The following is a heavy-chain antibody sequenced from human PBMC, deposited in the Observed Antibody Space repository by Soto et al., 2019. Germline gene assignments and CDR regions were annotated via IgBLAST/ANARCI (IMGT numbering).Heavy chain of an antibody. CDR1: GGSISSYY. J-gene: IGHJ3*02. CDR3: ATRTVLRYFDWSPTHDAFDI. V-gene: IGHV4-59*01. CDR2: IYYSGSP. D-gene: IGHD3-9*01. Sequence: QVQLQESGPGLVKPSETLSLTCTVSGGSISSYYWCWIRQPPGKGLEWIGYIYYSGSPNYNPSLKSRVTISVDTSKNQFSLQLSSVTAADTAVYYCATRTVLRYFDWSPTHDAFDIWGQGTMVTVSS.